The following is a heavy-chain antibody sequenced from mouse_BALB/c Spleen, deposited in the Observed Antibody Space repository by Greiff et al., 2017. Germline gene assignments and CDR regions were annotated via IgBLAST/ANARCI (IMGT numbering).Heavy chain of an antibody. J-gene: IGHJ3*01. CDR2: IYPGDGDT. Sequence: QVQLQQSGAELARPGASVKLSCKASGYTFTSYWMQWVKQRPGQGLEWIGAIYPGDGDTRYTQKFKGKATLTADKSSSTAYMQLSSLASEDSAVYYCARDGYPFAYWGQGTLVTVSA. CDR3: ARDGYPFAY. V-gene: IGHV1-87*01. D-gene: IGHD2-3*01. CDR1: GYTFTSYW.